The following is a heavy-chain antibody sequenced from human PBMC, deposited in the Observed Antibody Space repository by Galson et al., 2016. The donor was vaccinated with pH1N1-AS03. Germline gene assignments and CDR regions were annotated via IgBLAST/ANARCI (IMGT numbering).Heavy chain of an antibody. D-gene: IGHD1-1*01. Sequence: SLRLSCAASGFSFSSYWMHWVRQAPGKGLVWVSYINYDGSSATYADSVKGRFTISRDNAKNTLYLQMKRLTAEDTAVYFCARDGDGTTDLDSWGQGTLVTVSS. V-gene: IGHV3-74*01. CDR1: GFSFSSYW. J-gene: IGHJ4*02. CDR2: INYDGSSA. CDR3: ARDGDGTTDLDS.